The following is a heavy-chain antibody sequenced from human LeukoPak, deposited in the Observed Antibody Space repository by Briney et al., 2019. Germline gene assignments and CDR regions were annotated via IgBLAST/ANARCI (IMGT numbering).Heavy chain of an antibody. V-gene: IGHV3-53*01. CDR2: IYDSGTT. Sequence: PGGSLRLSCAASGFIFSSNAMSWVRQAPGKGLEWVSVIYDSGTTYYADSVKGRFLIFRDTSKNTVDLQMNSLRVEDTAVYYCAGRRSSGWYAYWGQGTLVTVPS. D-gene: IGHD6-19*01. CDR3: AGRRSSGWYAY. J-gene: IGHJ4*02. CDR1: GFIFSSNA.